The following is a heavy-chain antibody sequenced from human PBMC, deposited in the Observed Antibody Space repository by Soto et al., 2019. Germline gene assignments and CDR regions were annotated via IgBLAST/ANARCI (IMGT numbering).Heavy chain of an antibody. CDR3: AREFVVKTLLNHGSLHLDN. CDR1: GYSFTDYY. D-gene: IGHD2-21*01. CDR2: INPKNGGT. V-gene: IGHV1-2*02. Sequence: QVQLVQSGAELKKPGVSVRVSCKASGYSFTDYYLHWVRQAPGEGLQWMGWINPKNGGTKFAHNFQGRVTMTSDTSIKTVYMELRRLRSDDTAMYFCAREFVVKTLLNHGSLHLDNWGLGTLVTVSS. J-gene: IGHJ4*02.